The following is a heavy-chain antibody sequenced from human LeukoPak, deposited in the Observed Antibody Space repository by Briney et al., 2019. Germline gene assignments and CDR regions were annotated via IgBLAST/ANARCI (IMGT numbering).Heavy chain of an antibody. CDR1: GYTFTSYY. V-gene: IGHV1-2*02. CDR2: IDTSNGAT. Sequence: ASVKVSCKASGYTFTSYYMHWVRQAPGQGLEWMGWIDTSNGATNYAQKFQGRVTISRDTSIGTAYMELTNLISDDTAIYYCASEANCNGGRCSLQRVAWWAQGTLVTVSS. D-gene: IGHD2-15*01. J-gene: IGHJ4*02. CDR3: ASEANCNGGRCSLQRVAW.